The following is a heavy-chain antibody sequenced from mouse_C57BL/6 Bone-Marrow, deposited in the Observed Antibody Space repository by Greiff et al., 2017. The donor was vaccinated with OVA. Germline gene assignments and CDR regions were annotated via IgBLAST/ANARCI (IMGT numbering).Heavy chain of an antibody. D-gene: IGHD4-1*01. Sequence: DVHLVESGGGLVQPGGSLKLSCAASGFTFSDYYMYWVRQTPEKRLEWVAYISNGGGSTYYPDTVKGRFTISRDNAKNTLYLQMSRLKSEDTAMYYCARQRRNWYYAMDYWGQGTSVTVSS. J-gene: IGHJ4*01. V-gene: IGHV5-12*01. CDR3: ARQRRNWYYAMDY. CDR2: ISNGGGST. CDR1: GFTFSDYY.